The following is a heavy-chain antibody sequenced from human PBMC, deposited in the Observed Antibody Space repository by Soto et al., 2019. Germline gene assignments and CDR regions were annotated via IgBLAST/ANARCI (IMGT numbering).Heavy chain of an antibody. CDR1: GGSINSYY. V-gene: IGHV4-39*01. Sequence: SETLSLTCTVSGGSINSYYWGWIRQPPGKELEWIGSIYYSGNTYYNPSLKSRLTISVDTSKNQFSLKLTSVTAADTAVYYCARHGSGTFSWGQGTLVTVSS. J-gene: IGHJ5*02. CDR2: IYYSGNT. D-gene: IGHD6-13*01. CDR3: ARHGSGTFS.